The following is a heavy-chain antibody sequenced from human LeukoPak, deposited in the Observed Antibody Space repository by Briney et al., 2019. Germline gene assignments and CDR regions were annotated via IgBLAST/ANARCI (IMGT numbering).Heavy chain of an antibody. CDR3: ARFPYCSGSTCYDFDY. V-gene: IGHV7-4-1*02. J-gene: IGHJ4*02. CDR2: INTNTGNP. CDR1: GYTSTGYY. D-gene: IGHD2-15*01. Sequence: GASVKVSCKASGYTSTGYYMHWVRQAPGQGLERMGWINTNTGNPTYAQGFAGRFVFSLDKSVSTAYLQISSLKAEDTALYYCARFPYCSGSTCYDFDYWGQGTLVTVSS.